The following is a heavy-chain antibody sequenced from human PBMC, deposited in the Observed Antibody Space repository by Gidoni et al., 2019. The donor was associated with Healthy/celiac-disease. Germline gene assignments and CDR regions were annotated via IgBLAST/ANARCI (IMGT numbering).Heavy chain of an antibody. Sequence: QLQLQESGPGLVKPSETLSLTCTVSGGSISSSSSYWGWIRQPPGKWLEWIGSTYYSGSNNYNPSLKSRVTISVDTSKNQFSLKLSSVTAADTAVYYCARRGYDILTGYYPYYFDYWGQGTLVTVSS. D-gene: IGHD3-9*01. CDR2: TYYSGSN. J-gene: IGHJ4*02. CDR1: GGSISSSSSY. CDR3: ARRGYDILTGYYPYYFDY. V-gene: IGHV4-39*01.